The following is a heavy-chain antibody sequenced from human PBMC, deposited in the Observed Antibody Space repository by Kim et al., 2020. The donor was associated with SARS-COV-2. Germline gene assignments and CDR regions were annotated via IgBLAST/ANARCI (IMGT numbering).Heavy chain of an antibody. CDR2: IVVGSGNT. Sequence: SVKVSCKASGFTFTSSAVQWVRQARGQRLEWIGWIVVGSGNTNYAQKFQERVTITRDMSTSTAYMELSSLRSEDTAVYYCAAVGWITFGGVIDDWGQGTLVTVSS. V-gene: IGHV1-58*01. CDR3: AAVGWITFGGVIDD. D-gene: IGHD3-16*01. J-gene: IGHJ4*02. CDR1: GFTFTSSA.